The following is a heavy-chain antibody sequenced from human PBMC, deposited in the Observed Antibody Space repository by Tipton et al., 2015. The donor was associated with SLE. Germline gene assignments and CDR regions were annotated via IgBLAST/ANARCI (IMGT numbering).Heavy chain of an antibody. CDR1: GFTVSSNY. J-gene: IGHJ4*02. CDR3: TRQGGYSEDY. Sequence: GSLRLSCAASGFTVSSNYMGWVRQAPGKGLEWVSVIYSGGSTYYADSVKGRFTISRDDSKNTAYLQMNSLKTEDTAVYYCTRQGGYSEDYWGQGTLVTVSS. CDR2: IYSGGST. D-gene: IGHD4-11*01. V-gene: IGHV3-53*01.